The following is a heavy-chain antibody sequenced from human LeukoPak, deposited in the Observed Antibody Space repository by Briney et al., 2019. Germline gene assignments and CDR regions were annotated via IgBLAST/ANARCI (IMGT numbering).Heavy chain of an antibody. CDR2: IFHSGST. CDR1: GYSISSGYF. J-gene: IGHJ4*02. V-gene: IGHV4-38-2*02. D-gene: IGHD3-10*01. CDR3: ARDRPSWSGDKSIHY. Sequence: SETLSLTCTVSGYSISSGYFWGWIRQPPGKGLEWSGSIFHSGSTYYNPSLKSRVTISVDTSKNQFSLKLTSVTAADTAVYYCARDRPSWSGDKSIHYWGQGTLVTVSS.